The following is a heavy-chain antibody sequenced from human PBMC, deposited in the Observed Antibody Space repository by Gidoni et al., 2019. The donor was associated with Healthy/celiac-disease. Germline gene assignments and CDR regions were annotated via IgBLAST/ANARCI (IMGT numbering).Heavy chain of an antibody. CDR2: FDPEDGET. CDR3: ASRPRYGVDPDYYYGMDV. Sequence: QVQLVQSGAEVKKPGASVKVSCKVSGYTLTELSMHWVRQAPGKGLEWMGGFDPEDGETIYAQKFQGRVTMTEDTSTDTAYMELSSLRSEDTAVYYCASRPRYGVDPDYYYGMDVWGQGTTVTVSS. V-gene: IGHV1-24*01. CDR1: GYTLTELS. J-gene: IGHJ6*02. D-gene: IGHD4-17*01.